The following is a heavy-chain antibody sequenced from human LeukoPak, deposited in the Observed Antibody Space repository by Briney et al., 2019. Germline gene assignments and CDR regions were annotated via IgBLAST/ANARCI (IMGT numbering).Heavy chain of an antibody. Sequence: ASMKVSCKSSGFTFTDDNIHWVRQGPGQGLEWMGYIGPHSTFTSSPQEFQGRVTMTRDASMSTAYMELTRLTSDDTAVYYCVREGEGPLSKDFDYWGQGTLVTVSS. V-gene: IGHV1-2*02. D-gene: IGHD2/OR15-2a*01. CDR1: GFTFTDDN. CDR2: IGPHSTFT. CDR3: VREGEGPLSKDFDY. J-gene: IGHJ4*02.